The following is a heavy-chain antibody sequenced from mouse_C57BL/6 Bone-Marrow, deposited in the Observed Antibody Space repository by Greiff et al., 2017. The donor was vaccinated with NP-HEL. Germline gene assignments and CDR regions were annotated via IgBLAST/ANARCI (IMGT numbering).Heavy chain of an antibody. CDR2: IDPSDSYT. D-gene: IGHD3-3*01. Sequence: QVQLQQPGAELVRPGTSVKLSCKASGYTFTSYWMHWVKQRPGQGLEWIGVIDPSDSYTNYNQKFKGKATLTVYTSSSTAYMQLSSLTSEDSAVYYCARGGLYYYAMDYWGQGTSVTVSS. CDR3: ARGGLYYYAMDY. V-gene: IGHV1-59*01. CDR1: GYTFTSYW. J-gene: IGHJ4*01.